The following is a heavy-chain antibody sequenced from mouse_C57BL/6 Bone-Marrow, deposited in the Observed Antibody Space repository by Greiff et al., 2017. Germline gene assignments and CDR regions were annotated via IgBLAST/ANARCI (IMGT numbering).Heavy chain of an antibody. CDR3: AIYYYGIYWYFDV. J-gene: IGHJ1*03. Sequence: QVQLKQSGAELVKPGASVKMSCTASGYTFTSSWITWVKQRPGQGLEWIGDIYPGSGSTNYNEKFKSKATLTVDTSSSTAYMQLSSLTSEDSAVYYCAIYYYGIYWYFDVWGTGTTVTVSS. D-gene: IGHD1-1*01. CDR2: IYPGSGST. CDR1: GYTFTSSW. V-gene: IGHV1-55*01.